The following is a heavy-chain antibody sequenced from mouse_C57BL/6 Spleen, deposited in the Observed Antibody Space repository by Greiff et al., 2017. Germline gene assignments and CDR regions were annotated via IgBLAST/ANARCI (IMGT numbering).Heavy chain of an antibody. V-gene: IGHV5-17*01. CDR3: ARMGLHWYFDV. J-gene: IGHJ1*03. CDR1: GFTFSDYG. D-gene: IGHD4-1*01. CDR2: FSSGSSTI. Sequence: EVHLVESGGGLVKPGGSLKLSCAASGFTFSDYGMHWVRQAPEKGLEWVAYFSSGSSTIYYADTVKGRFTISRDNAKNTLFLQMTSLRSDDTAMYYCARMGLHWYFDVWGTGTTVTVSS.